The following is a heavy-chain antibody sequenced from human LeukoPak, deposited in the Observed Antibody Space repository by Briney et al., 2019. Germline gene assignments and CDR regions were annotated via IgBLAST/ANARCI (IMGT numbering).Heavy chain of an antibody. CDR3: AKGGYGSEPGAS. CDR2: VYTSGST. CDR1: GRSMSSSAVF. Sequence: SQTLSLTCTVSGRSMSSSAVFWRWLRQHPVKGLEWIEYVYTSGSTYYNPYLQSQLTISIDTSKNQFSLNVSSVTTADTAIYYCAKGGYGSEPGASWGQGTLVTVSS. J-gene: IGHJ5*02. D-gene: IGHD3-10*01. V-gene: IGHV4-31*01.